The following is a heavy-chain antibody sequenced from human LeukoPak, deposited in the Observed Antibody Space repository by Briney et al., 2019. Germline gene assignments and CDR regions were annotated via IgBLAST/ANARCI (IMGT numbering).Heavy chain of an antibody. Sequence: ASVKVSCKVSGYTLTELSMHWVRQAPGKGLEWMGGFDPEDGETICAQKFQGRVTMTEDTSTDTAYMELSSLRSEDTAVYYCATAPVGASELYYFDYWGQGTLVTVSS. CDR2: FDPEDGET. D-gene: IGHD1-26*01. CDR1: GYTLTELS. CDR3: ATAPVGASELYYFDY. J-gene: IGHJ4*02. V-gene: IGHV1-24*01.